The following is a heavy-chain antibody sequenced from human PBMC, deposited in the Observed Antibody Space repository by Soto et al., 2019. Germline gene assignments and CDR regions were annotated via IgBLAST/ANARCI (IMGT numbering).Heavy chain of an antibody. CDR1: GGSISSGDYY. Sequence: PSETLSLTCTVSGGSISSGDYYWSWIRQPPGKGLEWIGYIYYSGSTYYNPSLKSRVTISVDTSKNQFSLKLSSVTAADTAVYYCARDYYDFWSGYYFGFDPWGQGTLVTGS. D-gene: IGHD3-3*01. V-gene: IGHV4-30-4*01. CDR2: IYYSGST. CDR3: ARDYYDFWSGYYFGFDP. J-gene: IGHJ5*02.